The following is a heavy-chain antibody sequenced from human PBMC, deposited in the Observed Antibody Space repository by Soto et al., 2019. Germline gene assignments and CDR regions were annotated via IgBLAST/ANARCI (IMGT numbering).Heavy chain of an antibody. J-gene: IGHJ4*02. V-gene: IGHV4-4*02. CDR3: ASRDPGTSVDY. Sequence: SETLSLTCAVSGGSFTSNNWWTWVRQPPGQGLEWIGEIYRTGSTNYNPSLRSRVTISLDKSENQFSMKVTSLTAADTAVYYCASRDPGTSVDYWGQGTLVTVSS. D-gene: IGHD1-7*01. CDR1: GGSFTSNNW. CDR2: IYRTGST.